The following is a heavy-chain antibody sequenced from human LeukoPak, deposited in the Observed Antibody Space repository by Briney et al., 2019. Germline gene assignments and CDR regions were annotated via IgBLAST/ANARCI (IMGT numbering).Heavy chain of an antibody. J-gene: IGHJ4*02. CDR3: STGGKYYFDS. V-gene: IGHV3-74*01. CDR2: IKTDGTTA. D-gene: IGHD1-26*01. CDR1: GFTFSNQW. Sequence: GGSLRLSCAASGFTFSNQWMHWFRHTPGKGLEWVSLIKTDGTTAIYAESVKGRFTISGDNARSTVYLQMNSLRAGDTALYFCSTGGKYYFDSWGLGTLVTVSS.